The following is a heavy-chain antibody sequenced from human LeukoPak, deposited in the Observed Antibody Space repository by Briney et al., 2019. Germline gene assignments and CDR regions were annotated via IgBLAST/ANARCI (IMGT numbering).Heavy chain of an antibody. D-gene: IGHD6-19*01. CDR3: ARDPLYSSGWYKVGAFDI. Sequence: GGSLRLSCAASGVIFSGYAMSWVRQAPGKGLEWVAVISYDGSNKYYADSVKGRFTISRDNSKNTLYLQMNSLRAEDTAVYYCARDPLYSSGWYKVGAFDIWGQGTMVTVSS. V-gene: IGHV3-30-3*01. CDR1: GVIFSGYA. CDR2: ISYDGSNK. J-gene: IGHJ3*02.